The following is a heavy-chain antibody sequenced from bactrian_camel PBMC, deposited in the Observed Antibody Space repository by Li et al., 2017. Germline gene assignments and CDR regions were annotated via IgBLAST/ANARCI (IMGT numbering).Heavy chain of an antibody. J-gene: IGHJ4*01. CDR1: GYSVSEGY. CDR2: FNHDGSI. Sequence: VQLVESGGGSVQSGGSLRLSCVASGYSVSEGYMGWFRQAPENERELVARFNHDGSITCKDRVKGRFTISQDKSKNMLNLQMNGLKTEDTAVYYCGVHRRNSAGTCSGPPVWGQGTQVTVS. V-gene: IGHV3S53*01. D-gene: IGHD2*01. CDR3: GVHRRNSAGTCSGPPV.